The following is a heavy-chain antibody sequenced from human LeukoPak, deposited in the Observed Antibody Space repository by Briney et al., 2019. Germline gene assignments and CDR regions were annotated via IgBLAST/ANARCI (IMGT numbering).Heavy chain of an antibody. D-gene: IGHD6-19*01. Sequence: SETLSLTCTVSGGSISGYYWSWIRQPPGKGLEWIGNIYYSGSTNYNPSLKSRVTISVDTSKNQFSLKLSSVTAADTAVYYCARDRLGDFDYWGQGTLVTVSS. V-gene: IGHV4-59*01. CDR3: ARDRLGDFDY. J-gene: IGHJ4*02. CDR1: GGSISGYY. CDR2: IYYSGST.